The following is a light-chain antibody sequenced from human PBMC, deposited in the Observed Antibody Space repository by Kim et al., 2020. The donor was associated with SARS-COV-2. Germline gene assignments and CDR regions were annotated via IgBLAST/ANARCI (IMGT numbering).Light chain of an antibody. CDR2: QDS. CDR3: QAWDSSTWV. CDR1: KLGDKY. J-gene: IGLJ3*02. Sequence: SVSPGQTAIITCSGDKLGDKYACWYQQKPGQSPVLVIYQDSKLPSGIPERFSGSNSGNTATLTISGTQAMDEADYYCQAWDSSTWVFGGGTKLTVL. V-gene: IGLV3-1*01.